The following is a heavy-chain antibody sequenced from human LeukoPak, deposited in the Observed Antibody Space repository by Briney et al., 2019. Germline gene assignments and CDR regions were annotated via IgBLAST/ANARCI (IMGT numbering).Heavy chain of an antibody. V-gene: IGHV1-46*01. Sequence: ASVKVSCKASGYTFTSYYMHWVRQAPGQGLEWMGIINPSGSTSYAQKFQGRVTMTRDTSTSTVYMELSSLRSEDTAVYYCARTEAYYDSSPPRDYWGQGTLVTVSS. CDR1: GYTFTSYY. CDR3: ARTEAYYDSSPPRDY. D-gene: IGHD3-22*01. CDR2: INPSGST. J-gene: IGHJ4*02.